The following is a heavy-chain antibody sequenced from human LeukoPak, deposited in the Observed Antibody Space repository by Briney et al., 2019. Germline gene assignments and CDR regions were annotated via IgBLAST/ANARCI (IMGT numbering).Heavy chain of an antibody. CDR2: IRYDGSNK. V-gene: IGHV3-30*02. CDR3: AKDSWLPPHYFDY. D-gene: IGHD5-18*01. J-gene: IGHJ4*02. CDR1: GFTFSSYG. Sequence: PGGSLRLSCAASGFTFSSYGMHWVRQAPGKGLEWVAFIRYDGSNKYYADSVKGRFAISRDNSKSTLYLQMNSLRAEDTAVYYCAKDSWLPPHYFDYWGQGTLVTVSS.